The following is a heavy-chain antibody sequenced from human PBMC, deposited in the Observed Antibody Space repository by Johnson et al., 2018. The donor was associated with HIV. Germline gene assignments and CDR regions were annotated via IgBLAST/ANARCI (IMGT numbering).Heavy chain of an antibody. CDR2: IRGSGGST. V-gene: IGHV3-23*04. CDR3: ARDLRFNRTVQGRVIISGAFDM. D-gene: IGHD3-10*01. CDR1: GFTFNNYA. J-gene: IGHJ3*02. Sequence: VQLVESGGGVVQPGRSLRLSCAASGFTFNNYAMTWVRQAPGRGLEWVSAIRGSGGSTYYADSVKGRFPIPRDNSKNTLHLQMNSLRTEDTAVYSCARDLRFNRTVQGRVIISGAFDMWGQGTVVHVSS.